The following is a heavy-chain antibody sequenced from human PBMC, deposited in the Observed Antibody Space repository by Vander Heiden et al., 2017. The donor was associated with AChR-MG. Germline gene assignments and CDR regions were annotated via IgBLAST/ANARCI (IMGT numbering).Heavy chain of an antibody. CDR2: SRNKANSYTT. CDR3: TRLTTGRRSYYGMDV. Sequence: EVQLVESGGGLVQPGGSLRLSCAASGFTFSAHYMDWVRQAPGKGLEWVGRSRNKANSYTTEYATSVKGRFTISRDDSKNSLYLQMNSPKTEDTALYYCTRLTTGRRSYYGMDVWGQGTTVTVSS. J-gene: IGHJ6*02. CDR1: GFTFSAHY. D-gene: IGHD4-4*01. V-gene: IGHV3-72*01.